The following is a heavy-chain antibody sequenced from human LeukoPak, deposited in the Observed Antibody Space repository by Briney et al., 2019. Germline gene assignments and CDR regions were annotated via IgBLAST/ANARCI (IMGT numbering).Heavy chain of an antibody. CDR1: EFFLGSNY. J-gene: IGHJ4*02. CDR2: IYSGGRT. Sequence: PGGSLRLSCAASEFFLGSNYMTWVRQAPGRGVEGGSLIYSGGRTYYTDSVTGRVTISRDNSKNTLYLQMNSLRAAATAVYYCARGPRGYHNAGGQGTLVTVSS. V-gene: IGHV3-66*01. D-gene: IGHD5-12*01. CDR3: ARGPRGYHNA.